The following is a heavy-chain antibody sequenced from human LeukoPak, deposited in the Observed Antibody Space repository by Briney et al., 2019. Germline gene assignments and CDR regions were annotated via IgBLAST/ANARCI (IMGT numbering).Heavy chain of an antibody. CDR2: MWSDGSKT. J-gene: IGHJ2*01. CDR1: GFTLSYYG. V-gene: IGHV3-33*01. CDR3: ARDADASAFYWYFDL. Sequence: GGSLRLSCTASGFTLSYYGMHWVRQAPGKGLELVALMWSDGSKTSYADSVKGRFTISRDISRNTLYLQMNSLRAEDTALYYCARDADASAFYWYFDLWGRGTLVTVSS. D-gene: IGHD2-8*01.